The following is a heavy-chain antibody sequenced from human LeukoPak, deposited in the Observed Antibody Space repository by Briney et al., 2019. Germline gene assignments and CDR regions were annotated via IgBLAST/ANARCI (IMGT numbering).Heavy chain of an antibody. CDR3: ARLGGDYYGSGADY. D-gene: IGHD3-10*01. V-gene: IGHV5-10-1*01. CDR1: GYGFTSYW. Sequence: RGESLKISCKGSGYGFTSYWISWVRQMPGKGLEWMGRIDPSDSYTNYSPSFQGHVTISADKSISTAYLQWSSLKASDTAMYYCARLGGDYYGSGADYRGQGTLVTVSS. CDR2: IDPSDSYT. J-gene: IGHJ4*02.